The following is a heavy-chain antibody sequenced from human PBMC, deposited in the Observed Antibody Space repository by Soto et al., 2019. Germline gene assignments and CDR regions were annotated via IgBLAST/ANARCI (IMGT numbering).Heavy chain of an antibody. J-gene: IGHJ6*02. Sequence: QVQLVQSGAEVKKPGSSVKVSCKASGGTFSSYAISWVRQAPGQGLEWMGGIIPIFGTANYAQKFQGRVTITADESTSTAYMELSSLRSEDTAVYYCARKNLYYDILTGLIYYYYYGTDVWGQGTTVTVSS. CDR3: ARKNLYYDILTGLIYYYYYGTDV. CDR1: GGTFSSYA. D-gene: IGHD3-9*01. CDR2: IIPIFGTA. V-gene: IGHV1-69*01.